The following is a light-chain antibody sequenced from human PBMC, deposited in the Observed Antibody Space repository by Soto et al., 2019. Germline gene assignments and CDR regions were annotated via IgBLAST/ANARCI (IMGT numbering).Light chain of an antibody. V-gene: IGKV1-33*01. CDR3: QQYDNLPLT. J-gene: IGKJ4*01. Sequence: DIQMTQSPSSLSASVDDRVTITCQASQDIANYLNWYQQKAGRAPKFLIYDASNLETGVPSRFSGSGSGTDFTLTISSLQPEDIATYYCQQYDNLPLTFGGGTKVDIK. CDR1: QDIANY. CDR2: DAS.